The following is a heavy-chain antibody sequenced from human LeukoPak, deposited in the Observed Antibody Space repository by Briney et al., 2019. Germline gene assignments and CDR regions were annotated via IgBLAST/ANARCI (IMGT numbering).Heavy chain of an antibody. CDR3: AKSRSGYEGFDY. J-gene: IGHJ4*02. D-gene: IGHD5-12*01. Sequence: GGSLRLSCAASGFTFDDYAMHWVRQAPGKGLEWVSGISWNSASIGYADSVKGRFTISRDNAKNSLYLQMNSLRAEDTALYYCAKSRSGYEGFDYWGQGTLVTVSS. CDR1: GFTFDDYA. CDR2: ISWNSASI. V-gene: IGHV3-9*01.